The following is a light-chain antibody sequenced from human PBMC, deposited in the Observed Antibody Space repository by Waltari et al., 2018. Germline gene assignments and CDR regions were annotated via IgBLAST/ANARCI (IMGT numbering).Light chain of an antibody. CDR1: QSVSSN. J-gene: IGKJ4*01. CDR2: GAS. Sequence: EIVMTQSPATLSGSPGERATLSCRASQSVSSNLAWYQQKPGQAPRLLIYGASTRTPGIPARFSGSGSGTEFPLPISSLQSEDFAVYYCQQYNNWPLTFGGGTKVEIK. CDR3: QQYNNWPLT. V-gene: IGKV3-15*01.